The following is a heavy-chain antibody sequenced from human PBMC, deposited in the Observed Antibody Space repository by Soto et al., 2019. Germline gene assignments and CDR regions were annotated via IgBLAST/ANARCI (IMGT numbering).Heavy chain of an antibody. CDR2: NYQSGSA. V-gene: IGHV4-30-2*06. CDR3: ARDYYGMDV. J-gene: IGHJ6*02. Sequence: SETLSLTCTVSGGSISSGGYSWTWIRQSPGKGLEWIGYNYQSGSAYYNPSLKSRVTISVYRSKNQFSLNMTSVTAAYTAVYYCARDYYGMDVWGQGTSVTVSS. CDR1: GGSISSGGYS.